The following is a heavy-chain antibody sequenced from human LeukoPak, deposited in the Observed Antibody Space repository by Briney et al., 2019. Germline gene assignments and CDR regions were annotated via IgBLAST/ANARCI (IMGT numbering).Heavy chain of an antibody. CDR3: AKTVSFPNYFDY. Sequence: GGSPRLSCAASGFTFSSYAMSWVRQAPGKGLEWVSSISSGGPTYYPDFVKGRFTISRDNSKNTVYLQMNSLRAEDTAVYYCAKTVSFPNYFDYWGQGALVTVSS. D-gene: IGHD3-22*01. V-gene: IGHV3-23*01. CDR2: ISSGGPT. J-gene: IGHJ4*02. CDR1: GFTFSSYA.